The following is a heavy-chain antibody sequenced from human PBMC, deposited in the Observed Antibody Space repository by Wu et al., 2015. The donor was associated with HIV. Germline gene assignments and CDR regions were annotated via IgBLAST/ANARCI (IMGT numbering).Heavy chain of an antibody. CDR2: FLPIFGTP. CDR3: TRDRIIDNWFDP. V-gene: IGHV1-69*12. Sequence: QVQLVQSGPEVKKPGSSVRVSCKVSGGTFHNYAISWVRQAPGQGLEWMGGFLPIFGTPNYAQKFQGRVTITADASTSTGYMEVTSLTSEDTAVYYCTRDRIIDNWFDPWGQGTLVTVSS. J-gene: IGHJ5*02. CDR1: GGTFHNYA.